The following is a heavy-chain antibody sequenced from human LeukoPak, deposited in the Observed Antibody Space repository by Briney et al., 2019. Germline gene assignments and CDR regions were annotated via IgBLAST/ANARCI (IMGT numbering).Heavy chain of an antibody. CDR1: GFTFSSYG. CDR2: IRYDGSNK. CDR3: AKEGYCSGGSCPYFDY. Sequence: PGGSLRLSCAASGFTFSSYGMHWVRQAPGKGLEWVAFIRYDGSNKYYADSVKGRFTISRDNSKNTLYLQMNSLRAEDTAVYYCAKEGYCSGGSCPYFDYWGQGTLVTVSP. V-gene: IGHV3-30*02. D-gene: IGHD2-15*01. J-gene: IGHJ4*02.